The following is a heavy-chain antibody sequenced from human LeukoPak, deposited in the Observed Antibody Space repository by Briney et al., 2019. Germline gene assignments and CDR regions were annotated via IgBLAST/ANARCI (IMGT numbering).Heavy chain of an antibody. D-gene: IGHD3-9*01. CDR1: GGSISSGNW. Sequence: SGTLSLTCAVSGGSISSGNWWSWVRQPPGKGLEWIGEIYHSGNTNYNPSLKSRVTISVDWSKNHFSLKLSSVTAADTAVYYGAREGDYDILTGYYFFDSWGQGTLVTVSS. CDR2: IYHSGNT. J-gene: IGHJ4*02. V-gene: IGHV4-4*02. CDR3: AREGDYDILTGYYFFDS.